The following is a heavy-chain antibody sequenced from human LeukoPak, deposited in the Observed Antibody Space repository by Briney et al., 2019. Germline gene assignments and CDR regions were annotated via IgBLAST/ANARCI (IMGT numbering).Heavy chain of an antibody. V-gene: IGHV3-48*01. CDR2: IGIDSGNT. CDR3: ARAHKYAFDN. J-gene: IGHJ4*02. Sequence: GGSLRLSCAASGFTFSDCSMNWVRQAPGKGLEWISYIGIDSGNTNYADSVKGRFTISGDKAKNSLYLQMNSLRVEDTAVYYCARAHKYAFDNWGQGTLVTVSS. CDR1: GFTFSDCS. D-gene: IGHD2-2*01.